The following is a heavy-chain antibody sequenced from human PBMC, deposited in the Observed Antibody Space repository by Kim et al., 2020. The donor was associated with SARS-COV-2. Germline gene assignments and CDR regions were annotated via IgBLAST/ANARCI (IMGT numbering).Heavy chain of an antibody. CDR1: GYSFTSYW. V-gene: IGHV5-51*01. Sequence: GESLKISCKGSGYSFTSYWIGWVRQMPGKGLEWMGIIYPGDSDTRYSPSFQGQVTISADKSISTAYLQWSSLKASDTAMYYCARSSRLLWFGELLSDWFDPWGQGTLVTVSS. CDR2: IYPGDSDT. D-gene: IGHD3-10*01. J-gene: IGHJ5*02. CDR3: ARSSRLLWFGELLSDWFDP.